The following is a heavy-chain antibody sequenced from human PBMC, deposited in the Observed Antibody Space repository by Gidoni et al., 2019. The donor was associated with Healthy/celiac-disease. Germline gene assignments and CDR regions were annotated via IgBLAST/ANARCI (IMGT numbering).Heavy chain of an antibody. CDR1: GCTFSNAW. D-gene: IGHD6-19*01. V-gene: IGHV3-15*01. CDR3: TTLHRGWYFDS. Sequence: EVQLVESGGGLVKPGGALRLCSGAAGCTFSNAWLGLVRQAPGKGLEWVGRIKSTTDGGATDSSAPVHGRFTISSADSKHSLSLQLNRLDSLDTSVYYFTTLHRGWYFDSWGQGPLVTVSS. J-gene: IGHJ4*02. CDR2: IKSTTDGGAT.